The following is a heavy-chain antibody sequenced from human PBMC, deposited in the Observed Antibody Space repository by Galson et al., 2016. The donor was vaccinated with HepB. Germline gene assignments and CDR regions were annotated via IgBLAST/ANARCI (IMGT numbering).Heavy chain of an antibody. CDR1: GFTFSTYG. J-gene: IGHJ6*02. CDR2: ISGSGGST. CDR3: ARVITMVRGILKQRDYYGMDV. D-gene: IGHD3-10*01. Sequence: SLRLSCAAPGFTFSTYGMSWVRQAPGKGLERVSVISGSGGSTYYADSVKGRFTISRDNSKNTLYLQMNSLRAEDTAVYYCARVITMVRGILKQRDYYGMDVWGQGTTVTVSS. V-gene: IGHV3-23*01.